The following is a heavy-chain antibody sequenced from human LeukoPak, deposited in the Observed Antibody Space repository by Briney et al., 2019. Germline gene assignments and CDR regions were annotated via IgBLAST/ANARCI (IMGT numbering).Heavy chain of an antibody. Sequence: SETLSVTCSVSGGSISTGAYYWGWIRQPPGKGLEWIGEINHSGSTNYNPSLKSRVTISVDTSKNQFSLKLSSVTAADTAVYYCARLAGDGDVWGKGTTVTISS. CDR1: GGSISTGAYY. D-gene: IGHD5-24*01. CDR2: INHSGST. V-gene: IGHV4-39*07. J-gene: IGHJ6*04. CDR3: ARLAGDGDV.